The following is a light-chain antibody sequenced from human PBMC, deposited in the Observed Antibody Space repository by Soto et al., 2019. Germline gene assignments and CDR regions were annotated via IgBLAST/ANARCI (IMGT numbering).Light chain of an antibody. CDR2: GAS. V-gene: IGKV3-15*01. Sequence: EIGMTQSPAALSVSPGEGATLSCSASQSVSSNLAWYQQKPGQAPRLLIYGASTRATGVPARFSGSGSGTEFTLTISSLQSEDFAVYFCQQYNYWPWTFGQGTKVEIK. CDR3: QQYNYWPWT. CDR1: QSVSSN. J-gene: IGKJ1*01.